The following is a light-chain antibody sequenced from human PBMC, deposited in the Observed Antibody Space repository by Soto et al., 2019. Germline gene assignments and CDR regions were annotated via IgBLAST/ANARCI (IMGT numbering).Light chain of an antibody. CDR2: DAS. Sequence: AIQLTQSPSSLSASVGVRVTITCRASQGISNFLAWYQQKPGKAPKLLIYDASSLESGVPSRVSGSGSGTEFTLTISSLQPDDFATYYCQQYNTFWTFGPGTKVDI. CDR1: QGISNF. V-gene: IGKV1-13*02. CDR3: QQYNTFWT. J-gene: IGKJ1*01.